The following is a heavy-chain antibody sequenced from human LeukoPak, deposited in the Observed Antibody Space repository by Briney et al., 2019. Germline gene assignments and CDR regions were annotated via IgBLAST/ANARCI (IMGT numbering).Heavy chain of an antibody. CDR2: IYSGGST. D-gene: IGHD4-17*01. J-gene: IGHJ4*02. V-gene: IGHV3-53*01. CDR3: GREIHYGEPDY. CDR1: GFTFSSNY. Sequence: PGGTLRLSCAASGFTFSSNYMSWVRQAPGKGLEWVSVIYSGGSTYYSDSVKGRFTISRDNSKNTLYLQINSLRFEDTAAYYCGREIHYGEPDYWGQGTLVTVSS.